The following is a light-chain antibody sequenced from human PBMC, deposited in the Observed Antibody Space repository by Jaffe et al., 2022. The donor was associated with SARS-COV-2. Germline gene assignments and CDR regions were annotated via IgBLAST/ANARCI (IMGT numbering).Light chain of an antibody. CDR1: RSNIGAGYD. V-gene: IGLV1-40*01. CDR3: QSYDSSLSGSV. J-gene: IGLJ3*02. CDR2: GNI. Sequence: QSVLTQPPSVSGAPGQRVTISCTGSRSNIGAGYDVNWYQQLPGTAPKLLIYGNINRPSGVPDRFSGSKSGTSASLAISGLQADDEADYYCQSYDSSLSGSVFGGGTKLTVL.